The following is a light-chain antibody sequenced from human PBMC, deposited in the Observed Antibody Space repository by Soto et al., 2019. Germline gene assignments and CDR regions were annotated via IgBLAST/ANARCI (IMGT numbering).Light chain of an antibody. Sequence: ERLLTQSPGTLSLSPGETATLSCRASQSMSSDYVAWYQQKPGQAPRLLIFGASSRDTGIPDRLSGSGSWTDFSLTINTLEPDDFAVYYCQQYGDSPKYTFGQGTKLEIK. J-gene: IGKJ2*01. V-gene: IGKV3-20*01. CDR1: QSMSSDY. CDR2: GAS. CDR3: QQYGDSPKYT.